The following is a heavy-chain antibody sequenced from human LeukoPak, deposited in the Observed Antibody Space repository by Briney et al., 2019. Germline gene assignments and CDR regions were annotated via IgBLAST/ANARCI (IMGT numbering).Heavy chain of an antibody. D-gene: IGHD3-22*01. CDR3: ARVSYYDSSGYYFLSYVDY. CDR1: GFTVSSNY. Sequence: GSLRLSCAASGFTVSSNYMSWVRQAPGKGLEWVSVIYSGGSTYYADSVRGRFTISRDNSKYTLYLQMNSLGAEDTAVYYCARVSYYDSSGYYFLSYVDYWGQGTLVTVSS. J-gene: IGHJ4*02. V-gene: IGHV3-53*01. CDR2: IYSGGST.